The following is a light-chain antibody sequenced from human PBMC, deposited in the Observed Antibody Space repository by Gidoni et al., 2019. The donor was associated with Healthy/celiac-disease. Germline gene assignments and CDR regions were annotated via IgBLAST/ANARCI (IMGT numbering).Light chain of an antibody. CDR3: QQRSNWPPWT. CDR2: DAP. J-gene: IGKJ1*01. CDR1: QSVSSY. Sequence: EIVLTPSPATLSLSPGEIATLSCRASQSVSSYLAWYQQKPGQAPRLLIYDAPNRATGIPARFSGSGSGTYFTLTISSLEPEDFAVYYCQQRSNWPPWTFGQGTKVEIK. V-gene: IGKV3-11*01.